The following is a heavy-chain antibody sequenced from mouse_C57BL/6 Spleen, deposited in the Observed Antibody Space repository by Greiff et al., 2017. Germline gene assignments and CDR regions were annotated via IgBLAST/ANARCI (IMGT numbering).Heavy chain of an antibody. D-gene: IGHD2-3*01. CDR3: TRGLYYGYYKFAY. CDR2: FAPESGGP. J-gene: IGHJ3*01. CDR1: GYTFPDYE. Sequence: VKLQQSGAELVRPGASVTLSCKASGYTFPDYEMPWVKQTPLHGLEWIGAFAPESGGPAYNQKSKGKAILTADKSSSTAYMELLSLTSEDSAVYYWTRGLYYGYYKFAYWCQGTLVTVSA. V-gene: IGHV1-15*01.